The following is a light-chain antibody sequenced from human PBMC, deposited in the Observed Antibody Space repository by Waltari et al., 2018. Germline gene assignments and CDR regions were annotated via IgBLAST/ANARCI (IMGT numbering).Light chain of an antibody. CDR3: QSYDSSNLWV. J-gene: IGLJ3*02. Sequence: NFMLTQPHSVSESPGKTVTISCTRSSGTIASNYVQWYQQRPGSSPTIVIYEHNQRPSGVPDRFSGSIDGSSSAASLTISGLKTEDEADYYWQSYDSSNLWVFGGGTKLTVL. V-gene: IGLV6-57*01. CDR1: SGTIASNY. CDR2: EHN.